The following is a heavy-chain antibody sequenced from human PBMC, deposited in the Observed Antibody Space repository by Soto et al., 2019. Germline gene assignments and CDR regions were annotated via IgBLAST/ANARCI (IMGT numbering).Heavy chain of an antibody. Sequence: SETLCLTCTVSGGSISSYYWSWIRQPPGKGLEWIGDIYYSGSTNYNPSLKSRVTISVATSKNHFSLKLSSVTAADTAVYYCARLYGFTGFDFWGQGTLVIVSS. J-gene: IGHJ4*02. CDR2: IYYSGST. CDR1: GGSISSYY. CDR3: ARLYGFTGFDF. D-gene: IGHD3-16*01. V-gene: IGHV4-59*08.